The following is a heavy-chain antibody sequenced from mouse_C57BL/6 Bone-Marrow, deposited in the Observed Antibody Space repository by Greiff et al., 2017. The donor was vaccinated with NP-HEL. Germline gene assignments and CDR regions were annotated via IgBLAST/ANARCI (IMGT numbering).Heavy chain of an antibody. CDR3: STGTEAMDY. CDR1: GFTFSNYW. J-gene: IGHJ4*01. V-gene: IGHV6-3*01. CDR2: IRLKSDNYAT. Sequence: EVKLMESGGGLVQPGGSMKLSCVASGFTFSNYWMNWVRQSPEKGLEWVAQIRLKSDNYATHYAESVKGRFTISRDDSKSSVYLQMNNLRAEDTGIYYCSTGTEAMDYWGQGTSVTVSS. D-gene: IGHD4-1*01.